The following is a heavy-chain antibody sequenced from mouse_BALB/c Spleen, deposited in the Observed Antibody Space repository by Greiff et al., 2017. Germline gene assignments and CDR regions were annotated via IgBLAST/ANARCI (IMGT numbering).Heavy chain of an antibody. CDR1: GYTFTSYW. V-gene: IGHV1S81*02. D-gene: IGHD1-2*01. J-gene: IGHJ2*01. CDR2: INPSNGRT. CDR3: ATLRLPDY. Sequence: VQLQQPGAELVKPGASVKLSCKASGYTFTSYWMHWVKQRPGQGLEWIGEINPSNGRTNYNEKFKSKATLTVDKSSSTAYMQLSSLTSEDSAVYYCATLRLPDYWGQGTTLTVSS.